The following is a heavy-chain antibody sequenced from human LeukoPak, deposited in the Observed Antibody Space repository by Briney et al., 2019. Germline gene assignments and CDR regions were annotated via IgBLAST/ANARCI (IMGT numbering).Heavy chain of an antibody. CDR1: GGSISSYY. CDR2: IYYSGST. Sequence: SETLSLTCTVSGGSISSYYRSWIRQPPGKGLEWIGYIYYSGSTNYNPSLKSRVTISVDTSKNQFSLKLSSVTAADTAVYYCARAVAGSPFDYWGQGTLVTVSS. D-gene: IGHD6-19*01. J-gene: IGHJ4*02. V-gene: IGHV4-59*01. CDR3: ARAVAGSPFDY.